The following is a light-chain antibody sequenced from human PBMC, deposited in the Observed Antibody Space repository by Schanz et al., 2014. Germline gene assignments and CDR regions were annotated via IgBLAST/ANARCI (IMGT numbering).Light chain of an antibody. CDR2: SSR. J-gene: IGLJ3*02. CDR1: TSNIGKYP. Sequence: QSVLTQPPSASGTPGQRVTISCSGSTSNIGKYPVNWYQHLPGTAPQLLIYSSRERPSGVPARFSGSKSGTSASLAISGLQSEEEGHYYCAAWDDNLEGVYGGGTKLTVL. V-gene: IGLV1-44*01. CDR3: AAWDDNLEGV.